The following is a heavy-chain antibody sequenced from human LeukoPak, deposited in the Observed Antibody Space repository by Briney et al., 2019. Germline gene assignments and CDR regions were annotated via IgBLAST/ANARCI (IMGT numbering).Heavy chain of an antibody. CDR2: INHSGST. V-gene: IGHV4-34*01. D-gene: IGHD2-2*01. CDR1: GFTFSSYS. Sequence: PGGSLRLSCAASGFTFSSYSMNWVRQPPGKGLEWIGEINHSGSTNYNPSLKSRVTISVDTSKNQFSLKLSSATAADTAVYYCARGVVSRLVVPAAASWFDPWGQGTLVTVSS. J-gene: IGHJ5*02. CDR3: ARGVVSRLVVPAAASWFDP.